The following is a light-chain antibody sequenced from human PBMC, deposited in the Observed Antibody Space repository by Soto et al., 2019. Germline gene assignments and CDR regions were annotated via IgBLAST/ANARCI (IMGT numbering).Light chain of an antibody. J-gene: IGLJ2*01. CDR3: AAWEDSRKSVV. CDR1: SSNIGSNT. V-gene: IGLV1-44*01. CDR2: SNN. Sequence: QSVLTQPPSASGTPGQRVTISCSGSSSNIGSNTVNWYQQLPGTAPKLLIYSNNQRPSGVTDRFSDSKSGTSASLAITGPMSEDEADYSGAAWEDSRKSVVFAGGTKLAV.